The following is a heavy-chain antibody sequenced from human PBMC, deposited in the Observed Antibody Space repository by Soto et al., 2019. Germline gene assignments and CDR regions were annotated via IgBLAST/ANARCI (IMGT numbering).Heavy chain of an antibody. CDR3: ARDNDILTGYRYYFDY. D-gene: IGHD3-9*01. CDR2: ISYDGSNK. CDR1: GFTFSSYA. V-gene: IGHV3-30-3*01. Sequence: QVQLVESGGGVVQPGRSLRLSCAASGFTFSSYAMHWVRQAPGNGLEWVAVISYDGSNKYYADSVKGRFTISRDNSKNTLYLQMNSLRAEDTAVYYCARDNDILTGYRYYFDYWGQGTLVTVSS. J-gene: IGHJ4*02.